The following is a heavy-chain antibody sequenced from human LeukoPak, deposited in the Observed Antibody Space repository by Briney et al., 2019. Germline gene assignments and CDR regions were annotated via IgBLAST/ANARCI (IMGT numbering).Heavy chain of an antibody. CDR3: ARGRSGGSFDP. CDR1: GGSISSYY. CDR2: IYYSGST. Sequence: PSETLSLTCTVSGGSISSYYWSWIRQPPGKGLEWIGYIYYSGSTNYNPSLKSRVTISVDTSKNQFSLKLSSVTAADTAVYYCARGRSGGSFDPWGQGTLVTVSS. J-gene: IGHJ5*02. V-gene: IGHV4-59*01. D-gene: IGHD2-15*01.